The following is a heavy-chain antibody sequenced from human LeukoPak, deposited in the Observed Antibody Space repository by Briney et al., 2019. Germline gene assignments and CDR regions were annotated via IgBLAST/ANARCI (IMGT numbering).Heavy chain of an antibody. J-gene: IGHJ4*02. CDR1: GFTFRNYA. CDR2: ISKDGKNK. Sequence: GGSLRLSCAASGFTFRNYAMHWVRQAPGKGLEWVVVISKDGKNKYYSDSVKGRFTISRDNSKNTLSLQMDSLRAEDTAVYYCARDPYYSSGTYPDYWGQGTLVTVSS. CDR3: ARDPYYSSGTYPDY. D-gene: IGHD3-10*01. V-gene: IGHV3-30*04.